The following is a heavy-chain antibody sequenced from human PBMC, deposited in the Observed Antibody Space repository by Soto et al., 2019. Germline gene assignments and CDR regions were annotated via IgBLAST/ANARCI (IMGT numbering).Heavy chain of an antibody. Sequence: GVSLRLSCAASGFTFSSYAMSWVRQAPGKGLEWVSAISGSGGSTYYADSVKGRFTISRDNSKNTLYLQMNSLRAEDTAVYYCALHARSYRAAFDIWGQGTMVTVSS. CDR2: ISGSGGST. CDR1: GFTFSSYA. CDR3: ALHARSYRAAFDI. V-gene: IGHV3-23*01. J-gene: IGHJ3*02. D-gene: IGHD1-26*01.